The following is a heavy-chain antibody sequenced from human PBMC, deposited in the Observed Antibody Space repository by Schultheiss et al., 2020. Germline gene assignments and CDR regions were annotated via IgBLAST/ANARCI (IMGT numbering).Heavy chain of an antibody. D-gene: IGHD3-22*01. CDR3: ARDHYYDSSDAFDI. CDR2: ISSSSSYI. J-gene: IGHJ3*02. CDR1: GFSFSSYS. V-gene: IGHV3-21*01. Sequence: GESLKISCAVSGFSFSSYSMNWVRQAPGKGLEWVSSISSSSSYIYYADSVKGRFTISRDNAKNSLYLQMNSLRAEDTAVYYCARDHYYDSSDAFDIWGQGTMVTVSS.